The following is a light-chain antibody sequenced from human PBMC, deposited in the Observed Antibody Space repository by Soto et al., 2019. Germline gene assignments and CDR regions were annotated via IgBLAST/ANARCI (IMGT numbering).Light chain of an antibody. CDR2: GVS. CDR3: QLYGDSPPNT. Sequence: EIVLAQSPGTLSLSPGDTATLSCRASQSVSNSYLAWYQQKPGQAPRLVIYGVSSRATGIPDRFSGSGSGADFILTISRLEPEDFAVYYCQLYGDSPPNTFGQGTKLEI. CDR1: QSVSNSY. V-gene: IGKV3-20*01. J-gene: IGKJ2*01.